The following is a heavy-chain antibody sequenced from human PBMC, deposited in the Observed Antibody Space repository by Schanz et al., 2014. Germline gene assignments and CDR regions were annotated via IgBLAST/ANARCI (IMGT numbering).Heavy chain of an antibody. CDR3: AKVDRTRYYAMDV. D-gene: IGHD3-9*01. CDR1: GGTFSSST. CDR2: IIPILDKT. J-gene: IGHJ6*02. Sequence: QVQLVQSGAEVKKPGSSVKVSCKASGGTFSSSTLTWVRQAPGQGLEWMGRIIPILDKTNYAQKFQGRVTMTADKSTSTVCMEVSGLRSEDTAMYYCAKVDRTRYYAMDVWGQGTTVTVSS. V-gene: IGHV1-69*08.